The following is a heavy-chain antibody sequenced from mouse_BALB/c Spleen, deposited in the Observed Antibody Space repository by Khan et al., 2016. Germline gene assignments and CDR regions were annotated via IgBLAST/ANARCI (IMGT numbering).Heavy chain of an antibody. CDR1: GYSITSGYG. CDR3: ARTARIKY. J-gene: IGHJ2*01. CDR2: ISYSGST. D-gene: IGHD1-2*01. V-gene: IGHV3-2*02. Sequence: EVQLQESGPGLVKPSQSLSLTCTVTGYSITSGYGWNWIRQFPGNKLEWMGYISYSGSTNYNTSLKSRISITRDTSKNQFLLQLNSVTTEDTATYYCARTARIKYWGQGTTLTVSS.